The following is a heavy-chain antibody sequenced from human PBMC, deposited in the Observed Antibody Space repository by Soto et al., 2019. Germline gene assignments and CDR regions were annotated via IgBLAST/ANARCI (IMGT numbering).Heavy chain of an antibody. CDR3: ARDLGPIAAAGTGYFDY. CDR1: SGSISSSNW. V-gene: IGHV4-4*02. Sequence: QEQLQESGPGLVKPSGTLSLTCAVSSGSISSSNWWSWVRQPPGKGLEWIGEIYHSGSTNYNPSLKSRVTISVDKSKNQFSLKLSSVTAADTAVYYCARDLGPIAAAGTGYFDYWGQGTLVTVSS. J-gene: IGHJ4*02. CDR2: IYHSGST. D-gene: IGHD6-13*01.